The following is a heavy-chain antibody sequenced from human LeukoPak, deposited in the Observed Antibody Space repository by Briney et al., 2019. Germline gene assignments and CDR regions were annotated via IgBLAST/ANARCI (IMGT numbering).Heavy chain of an antibody. CDR3: ARKGSAWNYFDY. CDR1: AFSLSTSKIR. CDR2: IDWDGDK. J-gene: IGHJ4*02. Sequence: SGPALLKPSQTLTQTCTFSAFSLSTSKIRVSWIRQPHGKALKWLALIDWDGDKWYSTSLKTRLTISKDTPKNQVVLTMTNMDPVDTATYYRARKGSAWNYFDYWGQGALVTVSS. V-gene: IGHV2-70*01. D-gene: IGHD6-19*01.